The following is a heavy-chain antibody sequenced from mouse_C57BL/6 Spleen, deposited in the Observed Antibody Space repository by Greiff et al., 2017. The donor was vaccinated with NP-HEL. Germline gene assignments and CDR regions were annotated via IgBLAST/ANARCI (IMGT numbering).Heavy chain of an antibody. CDR2: IYPGSGST. D-gene: IGHD2-4*01. CDR3: AGGYDYDASAWFAY. V-gene: IGHV1-55*01. CDR1: GYTFTSYW. J-gene: IGHJ3*01. Sequence: VQLQQPGAELVKPGASVKMSCKASGYTFTSYWITWVKQRPGQGLEWIGDIYPGSGSTNYNEKFKSKATLTVDTSTSTAYMQLSSLTSEDSAVYYCAGGYDYDASAWFAYWGQGTLVTVSA.